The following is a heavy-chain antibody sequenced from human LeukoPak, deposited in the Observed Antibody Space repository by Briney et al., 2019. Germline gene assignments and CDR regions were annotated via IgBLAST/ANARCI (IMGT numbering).Heavy chain of an antibody. D-gene: IGHD4-17*01. Sequence: PGGSLRLSCIGSGFIFTNYWMSWVRQAPGKGLEWVASIKADGSDKYYVDSVKGRFTISRDNTKNSLYVQMSSLRAEDTAVYYCARLKDAVTIFDCWRQGILVTVSS. V-gene: IGHV3-7*01. J-gene: IGHJ5*01. CDR2: IKADGSDK. CDR3: ARLKDAVTIFDC. CDR1: GFIFTNYW.